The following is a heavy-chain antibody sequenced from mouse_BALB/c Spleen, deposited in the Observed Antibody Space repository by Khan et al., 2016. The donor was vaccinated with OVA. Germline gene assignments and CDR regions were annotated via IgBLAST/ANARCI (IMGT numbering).Heavy chain of an antibody. CDR1: GYTFTTAG. V-gene: IGHV9-4*02. CDR2: INTNSGVP. Sequence: QIQLVQSGPELKKPGETVRISCKASGYTFTTAGMQWVQKMPGKGLKWIGWINTNSGVPKYAEDFKGRFAFSLETSASTAYLQITNLKNEDTATYFCARGGAAYYRNDGGAMEYWGQGTSVTVSS. CDR3: ARGGAAYYRNDGGAMEY. D-gene: IGHD2-14*01. J-gene: IGHJ4*01.